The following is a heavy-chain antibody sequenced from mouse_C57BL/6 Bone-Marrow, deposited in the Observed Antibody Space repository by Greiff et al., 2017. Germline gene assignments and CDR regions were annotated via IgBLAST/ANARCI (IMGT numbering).Heavy chain of an antibody. D-gene: IGHD1-1*01. CDR3: ARGPYGSGPDAVDY. V-gene: IGHV5-16*01. J-gene: IGHJ4*01. CDR2: INYDGSST. Sequence: EVQLVESEGGLVQPGSSMKLSCTASGFTFSDYYMDWVRQVPEKGLEWVANINYDGSSTYYLDSLKSRFIISRDNAKHILYLQMSRLKSEDTATYYCARGPYGSGPDAVDYWGQGTSVTVSA. CDR1: GFTFSDYY.